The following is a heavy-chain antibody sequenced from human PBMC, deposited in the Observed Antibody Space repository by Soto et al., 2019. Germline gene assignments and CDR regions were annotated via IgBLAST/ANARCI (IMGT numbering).Heavy chain of an antibody. Sequence: PGGSLRLSCAASGFTFSSYGMHWVRQAPGKGLEWVAVIWYDGSNKYYADSVKGRFTISRDNSKNTLYLQMNSLRAEDTAVYYCARYLYFRGPSNWFDPWGQGTLVTVSS. V-gene: IGHV3-33*01. J-gene: IGHJ5*02. CDR2: IWYDGSNK. CDR1: GFTFSSYG. CDR3: ARYLYFRGPSNWFDP. D-gene: IGHD3-10*02.